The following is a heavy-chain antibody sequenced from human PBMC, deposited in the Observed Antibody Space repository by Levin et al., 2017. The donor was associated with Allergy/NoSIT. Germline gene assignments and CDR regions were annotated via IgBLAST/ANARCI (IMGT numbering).Heavy chain of an antibody. CDR1: GYTFTSYY. V-gene: IGHV1-46*01. CDR2: INPSGGST. D-gene: IGHD2-21*02. J-gene: IGHJ3*02. CDR3: ARIYCGGDCYSGAFDI. Sequence: ASVKVSCKASGYTFTSYYMHWVRQAPGQGLEWMGIINPSGGSTSYAQKFQGRVTMTRDTSTSTVYMELSSLRSEDTAVYYCARIYCGGDCYSGAFDIWGQGTMVTVSS.